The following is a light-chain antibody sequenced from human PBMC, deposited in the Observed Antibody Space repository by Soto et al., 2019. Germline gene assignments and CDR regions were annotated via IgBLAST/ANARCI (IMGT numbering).Light chain of an antibody. CDR1: QSVSDY. CDR3: QQYTSSLNT. CDR2: GAS. Sequence: IVLTQSPAPLSLSTGERATLSCRASQSVSDYLAWYQQKPGQAPRLLIYGASVRATGVPDRFGGSGSGTDFTLTISRLEPEDFAVYYCQQYTSSLNTVGQGTRLEI. V-gene: IGKV3-20*01. J-gene: IGKJ5*01.